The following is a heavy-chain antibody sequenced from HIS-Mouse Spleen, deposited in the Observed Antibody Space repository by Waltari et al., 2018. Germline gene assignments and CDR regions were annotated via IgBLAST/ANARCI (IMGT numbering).Heavy chain of an antibody. CDR3: AREIPYSSSWYDWYFDL. CDR2: IYYSGST. CDR1: GGSLRRSTYY. Sequence: QLQLQESGPGLVKPSETLSLTCTFSGGSLRRSTYYWGRIRQPPGKGLEGIGSIYYSGSTYYNPSLKSRVTISVDTSKNQFSLKLSSVTAADTAVYYCAREIPYSSSWYDWYFDLWGRGTLVTVSS. V-gene: IGHV4-39*07. J-gene: IGHJ2*01. D-gene: IGHD6-13*01.